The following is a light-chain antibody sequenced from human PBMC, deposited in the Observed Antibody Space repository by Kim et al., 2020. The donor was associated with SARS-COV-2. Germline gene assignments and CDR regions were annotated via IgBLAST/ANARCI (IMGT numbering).Light chain of an antibody. CDR2: ATS. CDR1: QGIRNY. Sequence: ASEGDRVTITYQASQGIRNYLAWCQQKPQKAPTSLIYATSSLQSGVPSKISGSGSGTVFTLTISSLQPEDFATYYYQQYDKNPITFGGGTKVHIK. J-gene: IGKJ4*01. CDR3: QQYDKNPIT. V-gene: IGKV1-16*02.